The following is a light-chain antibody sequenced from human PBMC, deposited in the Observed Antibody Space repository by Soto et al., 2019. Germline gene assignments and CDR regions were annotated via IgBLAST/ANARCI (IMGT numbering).Light chain of an antibody. CDR3: QQLNSYPLT. CDR2: AAS. CDR1: QSIRSY. V-gene: IGKV1-9*01. J-gene: IGKJ4*01. Sequence: DIQLTQSPSSLSASVGDRVTITCRASQSIRSYLNWYQQKPGKAPKLLIYAASTLQSGVPSRFSGSGSGTDFTLTISSLQPEDSATYYCQQLNSYPLTFGGGTKVDIK.